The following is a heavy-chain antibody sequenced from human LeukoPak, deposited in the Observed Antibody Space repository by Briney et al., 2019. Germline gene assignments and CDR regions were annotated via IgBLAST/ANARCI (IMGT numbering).Heavy chain of an antibody. CDR1: GFTFSNYA. Sequence: PGGSLRLSCTASGFTFSNYAMSWVRQAPGKGLEWASTISGSDGSTYYAGSVKGRFTISRDNSKNTLYLQMNSLRVEDTAIYYCAKGRGYCTGGSCYSDYWGQGTLVTVSS. J-gene: IGHJ4*02. V-gene: IGHV3-23*01. CDR3: AKGRGYCTGGSCYSDY. D-gene: IGHD2-15*01. CDR2: ISGSDGST.